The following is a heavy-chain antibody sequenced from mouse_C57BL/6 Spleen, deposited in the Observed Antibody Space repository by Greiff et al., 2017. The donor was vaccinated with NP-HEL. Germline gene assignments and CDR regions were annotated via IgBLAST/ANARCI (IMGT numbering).Heavy chain of an antibody. V-gene: IGHV1-80*01. D-gene: IGHD2-1*01. CDR3: ARGAIYYGNYDYAMDY. J-gene: IGHJ4*01. Sequence: VQLQQSGAELVKPGASVKISCKASGYAFSSYWMNWVKQRPGKGLEWIGQIYPGDGDTNYNGKFKGKATLTADKSSSTAYMQLSSLTSEDSAVYFCARGAIYYGNYDYAMDYWGQGTSVTVSS. CDR2: IYPGDGDT. CDR1: GYAFSSYW.